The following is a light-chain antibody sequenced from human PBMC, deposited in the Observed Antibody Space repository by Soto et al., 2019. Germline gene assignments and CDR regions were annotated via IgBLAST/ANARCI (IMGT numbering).Light chain of an antibody. J-gene: IGKJ4*01. CDR2: DAS. CDR1: QSISSW. CDR3: QQYNLYSLT. V-gene: IGKV1-5*01. Sequence: DSQMTQSPSTLSASXXXRVTITCRASQSISSWLAWYQQKPGKAPKLLIYDASSLESGVPSRFSGSGSDTDFTLTINNLQPDDFATYHCQQYNLYSLTFVGGTKVEIK.